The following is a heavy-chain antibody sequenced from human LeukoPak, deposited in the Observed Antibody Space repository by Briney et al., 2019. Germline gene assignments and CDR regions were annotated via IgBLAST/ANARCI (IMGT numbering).Heavy chain of an antibody. V-gene: IGHV1-2*06. CDR2: INPNSGGT. J-gene: IGHJ5*02. Sequence: GASVKVSCKASGYTFTGYYMHWVRQAPGQGLEWMRRINPNSGGTNYAQKFQGRVTMTRDTSISTAYMELSRLRSDDTAVYYCARARVMGVGATRNWFDPWGHGTLVTVSS. D-gene: IGHD1-26*01. CDR1: GYTFTGYY. CDR3: ARARVMGVGATRNWFDP.